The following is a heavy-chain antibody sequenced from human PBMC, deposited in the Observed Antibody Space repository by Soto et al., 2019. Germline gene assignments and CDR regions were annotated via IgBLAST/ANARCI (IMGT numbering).Heavy chain of an antibody. D-gene: IGHD3-22*01. CDR3: AKDLHDSSGGY. CDR1: GFTFSDYD. J-gene: IGHJ4*02. CDR2: ISYDGSSD. V-gene: IGHV3-30*18. Sequence: QVQLVESGGDVVQPGRSLRLSCAASGFTFSDYDMHWVRQAPGKGLEWVALISYDGSSDYYADSVRGRFSISRDSSKNTLYLQLNSLRAEDTAVYYCAKDLHDSSGGYWGQGTLVTVSS.